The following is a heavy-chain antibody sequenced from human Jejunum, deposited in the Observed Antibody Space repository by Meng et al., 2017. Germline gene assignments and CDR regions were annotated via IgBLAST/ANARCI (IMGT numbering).Heavy chain of an antibody. Sequence: ASVKVSCKASGYTFTNYYIHRVRHAPGQGLERVGIINPNDARTTYAQSFQGRATVTRDTSTSTVYMELSSLRSEDTTLYFCKRRFCSGRSCQFNYWVQGALVTVSS. J-gene: IGHJ4*02. CDR3: KRRFCSGRSCQFNY. V-gene: IGHV1-46*01. CDR2: INPNDART. D-gene: IGHD2-15*01. CDR1: GYTFTNYY.